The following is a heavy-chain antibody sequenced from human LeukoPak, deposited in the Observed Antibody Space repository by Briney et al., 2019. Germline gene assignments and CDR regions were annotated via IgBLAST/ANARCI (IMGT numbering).Heavy chain of an antibody. Sequence: PSETLSPTCAVYGGSFSGYYWSWIRQPPGKGLEWIGEINHSGSTNYNPSLKSRVTISVDTSKNQFSLKLSSVTAADTAVYYCARGPSNGDEGATHFDYWGQGTLVTVSS. J-gene: IGHJ4*02. CDR3: ARGPSNGDEGATHFDY. D-gene: IGHD4-17*01. CDR2: INHSGST. V-gene: IGHV4-34*01. CDR1: GGSFSGYY.